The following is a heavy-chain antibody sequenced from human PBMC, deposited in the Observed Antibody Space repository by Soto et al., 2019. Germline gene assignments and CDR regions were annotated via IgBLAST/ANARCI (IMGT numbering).Heavy chain of an antibody. V-gene: IGHV4-31*03. CDR1: GGSISSGGYY. J-gene: IGHJ6*02. D-gene: IGHD2-2*01. CDR3: ARDIRYCISTSCHRGGMDV. Sequence: QVQLQESGPGLVKPSQTLSLTCTVSGGSISSGGYYWSWIRQHPGKGLEWIGYIYYSGSTYYNPSLKSRVTISVDTSKNQFSLKLSSVTAADTAVYYCARDIRYCISTSCHRGGMDVWGQGTTVTVSS. CDR2: IYYSGST.